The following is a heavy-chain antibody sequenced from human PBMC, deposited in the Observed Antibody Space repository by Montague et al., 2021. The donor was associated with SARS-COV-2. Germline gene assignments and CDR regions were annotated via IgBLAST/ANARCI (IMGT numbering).Heavy chain of an antibody. CDR2: IYYTGNT. D-gene: IGHD3-22*01. CDR1: GGSITNNIDY. Sequence: SETLSLTCTVSGGSITNNIDYWAWIRQPPGKGLEWIGGIYYTGNTYYNPSLKSRVTISVVTSKNHFTLKLSSVTAAETAVYYCARLKRFFDSSGSPSAFDFWGQGTKVTVPS. J-gene: IGHJ3*01. CDR3: ARLKRFFDSSGSPSAFDF. V-gene: IGHV4-39*02.